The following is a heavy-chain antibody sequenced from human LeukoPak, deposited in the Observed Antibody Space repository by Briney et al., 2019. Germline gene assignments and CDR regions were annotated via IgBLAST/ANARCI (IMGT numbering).Heavy chain of an antibody. J-gene: IGHJ5*02. CDR3: ASGYSGAYSAWFDP. D-gene: IGHD1-26*01. Sequence: PSETLSLTCAVYGGSFSGYYWSWIRQPPGKGLEWIGEINHSGSTNYNPSLESRVTISVDMSKNQFSLRLNSVTAADTAVYYCASGYSGAYSAWFDPWGQGTLVTVSS. V-gene: IGHV4-34*01. CDR2: INHSGST. CDR1: GGSFSGYY.